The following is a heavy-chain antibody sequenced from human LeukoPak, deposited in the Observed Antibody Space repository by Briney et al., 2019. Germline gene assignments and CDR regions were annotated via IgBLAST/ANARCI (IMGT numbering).Heavy chain of an antibody. Sequence: GGSLRLSCAASGFTFSTFAMVWVRQPPGKGLEWVSSIFPSGGEIHYADSVRGRFTISRDNSKSTLSLQMNSLRAEDTAVYYCAKALDSTYTSSWYSPTFAEYFQHWGQGTLVTVSS. J-gene: IGHJ1*01. CDR1: GFTFSTFA. V-gene: IGHV3-23*01. D-gene: IGHD6-13*01. CDR3: AKALDSTYTSSWYSPTFAEYFQH. CDR2: IFPSGGEI.